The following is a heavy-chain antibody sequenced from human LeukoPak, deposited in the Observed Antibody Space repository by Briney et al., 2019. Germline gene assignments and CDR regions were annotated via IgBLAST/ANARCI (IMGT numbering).Heavy chain of an antibody. D-gene: IGHD3-10*01. V-gene: IGHV3-21*04. CDR2: ISSSSSYI. J-gene: IGHJ4*02. Sequence: GGSLRLSCAASGFTFSSYSMNWVRQAPGKGLEWVSSISSSSSYIYYADSVKGRFTISRDNAKNSLYLQMNSLRAEDTALYYCAKDIGWFGESLRRPSFDYWGQGTLVTVSS. CDR3: AKDIGWFGESLRRPSFDY. CDR1: GFTFSSYS.